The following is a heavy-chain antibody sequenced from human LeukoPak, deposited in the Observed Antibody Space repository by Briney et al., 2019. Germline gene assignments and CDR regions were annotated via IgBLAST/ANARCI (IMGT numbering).Heavy chain of an antibody. CDR1: GYTFTSYA. J-gene: IGHJ4*02. CDR3: ARDERFAGPPDY. V-gene: IGHV1-3*01. D-gene: IGHD3-16*01. CDR2: INAGNGNT. Sequence: ASVKVSCKASGYTFTSYAMHWVRQAPGQRLEWMGWINAGNGNTKYSQKFQGRVTITRDTSASTAYMELSSLRPEDTAVYYCARDERFAGPPDYWGQGTLVTVSS.